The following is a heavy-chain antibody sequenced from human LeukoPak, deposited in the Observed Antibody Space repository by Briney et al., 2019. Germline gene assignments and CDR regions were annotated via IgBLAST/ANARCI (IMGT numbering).Heavy chain of an antibody. CDR1: GFTFSSYG. CDR2: IRYDGSNK. V-gene: IGHV3-30*02. D-gene: IGHD2-2*01. CDR3: AKDLSVSNCSSPSCSPLFDY. J-gene: IGHJ4*02. Sequence: PGGSLRLSCAASGFTFSSYGMHWVRQAPGKGLEWVAFIRYDGSNKYYADSVKGRFTISRDNSKNTLYLQMNSLRAEDTAVYYCAKDLSVSNCSSPSCSPLFDYWGQGTLVTVSS.